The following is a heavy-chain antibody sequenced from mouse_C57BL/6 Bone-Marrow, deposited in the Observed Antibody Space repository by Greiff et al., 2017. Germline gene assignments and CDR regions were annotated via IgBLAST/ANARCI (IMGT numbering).Heavy chain of an antibody. CDR3: ARDYFDY. Sequence: VQLQQSGPELVKPGASVKISCKASGYTFTDYYMNWVKQSHGKSLEWIGDINPNNGGTSYNQKFKGKATLTVDKSSSTAYMELRSLTSEDSAVYYCARDYFDYWGQGTNLTVSS. V-gene: IGHV1-26*01. J-gene: IGHJ2*01. CDR2: INPNNGGT. CDR1: GYTFTDYY.